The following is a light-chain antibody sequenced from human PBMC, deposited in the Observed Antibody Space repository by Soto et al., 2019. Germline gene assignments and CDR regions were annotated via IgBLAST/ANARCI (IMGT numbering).Light chain of an antibody. J-gene: IGLJ3*02. CDR2: EVS. Sequence: QLVLTQPASVSGSPGQSITISCTGTSSDVGAYNYVSWYQQHPGKAPKLMIYEVSNRPSGVSDRFSGSRSGNTASLTISGLQAEDESDYYCSSYTSSSTWVFGGGTKVTVL. CDR1: SSDVGAYNY. V-gene: IGLV2-14*01. CDR3: SSYTSSSTWV.